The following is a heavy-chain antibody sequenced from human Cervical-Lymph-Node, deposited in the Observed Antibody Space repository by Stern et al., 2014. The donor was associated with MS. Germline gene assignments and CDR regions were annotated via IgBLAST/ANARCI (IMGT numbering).Heavy chain of an antibody. CDR1: GFSLSTSGVG. CDR2: IYWDDDK. D-gene: IGHD6-13*01. Sequence: QITLKESGPTLVKPTQTLTLTCTFSGFSLSTSGVGVGWIRQPPGKALEWLALIYWDDDKRYSPSLKSRLTITKDTSKNQVVLTMTNMDPVDTATYYCALNSIAAADRPFDYWGQGTLVTVSS. CDR3: ALNSIAAADRPFDY. J-gene: IGHJ4*02. V-gene: IGHV2-5*02.